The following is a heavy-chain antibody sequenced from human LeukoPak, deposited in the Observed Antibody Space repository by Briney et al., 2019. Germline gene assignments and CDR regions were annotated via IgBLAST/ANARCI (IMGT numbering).Heavy chain of an antibody. J-gene: IGHJ4*02. V-gene: IGHV1-69*13. CDR2: IIPIFGTA. CDR1: GGTFSSYA. CDR3: ARDLAYCSSTSCYPN. Sequence: SVKVSCKASGGTFSSYAISWVRQAPGQGLEWMGGIIPIFGTANYAQKFQGRVTITADESTSTAYMELSSLRSEDTAVYYCARDLAYCSSTSCYPNWGQGTLVTVSS. D-gene: IGHD2-2*01.